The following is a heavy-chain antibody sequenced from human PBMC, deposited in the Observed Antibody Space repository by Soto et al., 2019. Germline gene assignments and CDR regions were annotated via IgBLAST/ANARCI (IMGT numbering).Heavy chain of an antibody. Sequence: QVQLQESGPGLVKPSGTLSLTCAVSGGSISSSNWWSWVRQPPGKGLEWIGEIYHSGSTNYNPPLKSRVTIPVDKSKDQFALKLSSVTAADTAVYYCARVSGSYYFGMDVWGQGTTVTVSS. CDR2: IYHSGST. D-gene: IGHD1-26*01. J-gene: IGHJ6*02. CDR1: GGSISSSNW. CDR3: ARVSGSYYFGMDV. V-gene: IGHV4-4*02.